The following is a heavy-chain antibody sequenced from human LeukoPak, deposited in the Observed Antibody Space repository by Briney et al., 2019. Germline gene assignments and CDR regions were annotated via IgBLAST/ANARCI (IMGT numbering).Heavy chain of an antibody. CDR1: GGSMSSYY. CDR2: IYYSGST. D-gene: IGHD6-13*01. Sequence: SETLSLTCTVSGGSMSSYYWSWIRQPPGKGLEWIGHIYYSGSTNYNPSLKSRVTISVDTSKNQFSLKLTSVTAADTAVYYCASHRYSSSWYAAFDIWGQGTMVTVSS. CDR3: ASHRYSSSWYAAFDI. V-gene: IGHV4-59*08. J-gene: IGHJ3*02.